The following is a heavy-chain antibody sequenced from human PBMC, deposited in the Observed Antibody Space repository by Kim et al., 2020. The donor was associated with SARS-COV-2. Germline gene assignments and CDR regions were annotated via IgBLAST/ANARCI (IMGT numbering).Heavy chain of an antibody. D-gene: IGHD3-9*01. CDR3: ARDYDILTGSPFDY. CDR2: INTKTGNP. J-gene: IGHJ4*02. CDR1: GYTFTSYA. Sequence: ASVKVSCKASGYTFTSYAMNWVRQAPGQGLEWMGWINTKTGNPTYAQGFTGRFVFSLDTSVSTAYLQISSLKAEDTAVYYCARDYDILTGSPFDYWGQGTLVTVSS. V-gene: IGHV7-4-1*02.